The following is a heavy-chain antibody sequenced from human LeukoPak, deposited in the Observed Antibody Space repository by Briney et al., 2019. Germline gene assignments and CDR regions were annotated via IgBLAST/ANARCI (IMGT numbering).Heavy chain of an antibody. V-gene: IGHV3-7*02. J-gene: IGHJ4*02. CDR3: VRLVSGFYYYFDD. D-gene: IGHD3-22*01. Sequence: GESLKISCKGSGYSFTSYWIGWVRQMPGKGLEWVANIKQDGSEKYYVDSVKGRFTISRDNARNSLYLQMNSLTGEDTAVYHCVRLVSGFYYYFDDWGQGSLVIVSS. CDR1: GYSFTSYW. CDR2: IKQDGSEK.